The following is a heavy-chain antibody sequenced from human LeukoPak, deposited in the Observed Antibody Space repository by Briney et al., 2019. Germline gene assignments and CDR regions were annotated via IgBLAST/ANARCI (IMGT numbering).Heavy chain of an antibody. CDR1: GFTFGSYS. V-gene: IGHV3-21*01. Sequence: TTGGSLRLSCAASGFTFGSYSMIWVRQAPGKGLEWVSSITSSSSYIYYGDSVKGRFTISGDNAKNSLYLQMNGLRAEDTAVYYCASYRQQLVPFDYWAREPWSPSPQ. D-gene: IGHD6-13*01. CDR2: ITSSSSYI. J-gene: IGHJ4*02. CDR3: ASYRQQLVPFDY.